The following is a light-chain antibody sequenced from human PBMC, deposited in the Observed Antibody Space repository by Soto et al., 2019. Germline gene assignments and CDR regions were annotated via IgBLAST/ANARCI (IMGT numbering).Light chain of an antibody. CDR3: QQYNSWPPIT. CDR1: QSVRSSY. V-gene: IGKV3-15*01. CDR2: GAS. Sequence: IGLTHSPGTLSLSPWEIATLSCRASQSVRSSYLAWYQQKPGQAPRLLIYGASTRATGVPDRFSGTGSGTEFTLTISSLKSEDYAVYYCQQYNSWPPITFGQGTRLEIK. J-gene: IGKJ5*01.